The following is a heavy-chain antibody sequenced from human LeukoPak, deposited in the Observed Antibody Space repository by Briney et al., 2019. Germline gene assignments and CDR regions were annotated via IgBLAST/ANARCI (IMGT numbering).Heavy chain of an antibody. J-gene: IGHJ5*02. CDR2: ISSSSSYV. CDR1: GFTFSSYS. CDR3: AKGTTREVYRNWFDP. D-gene: IGHD4-23*01. Sequence: GGSLRLSCAASGFTFSSYSMNWVRQAPGKGLEWVSSISSSSSYVYYADSVKGRFTISRDNAKNSLYLQMNSLRAEDTAVYYCAKGTTREVYRNWFDPWGQGTLVTVSS. V-gene: IGHV3-21*06.